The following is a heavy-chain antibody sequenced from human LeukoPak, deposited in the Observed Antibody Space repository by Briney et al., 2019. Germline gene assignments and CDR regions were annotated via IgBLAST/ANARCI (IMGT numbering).Heavy chain of an antibody. CDR1: GFTFGDYA. CDR2: IRSKAYGGTT. D-gene: IGHD5-12*01. V-gene: IGHV3-49*04. CDR3: TRVGMVATSYVRRIQFFDY. J-gene: IGHJ4*02. Sequence: GGSLRLSCTASGFTFGDYAMSWVRQAPGKGLEWVGFIRSKAYGGTTEYAASVKGRFTISRDDSKSIAYLQMNSLKTEDTAVYYCTRVGMVATSYVRRIQFFDYWGQGTLVTVSS.